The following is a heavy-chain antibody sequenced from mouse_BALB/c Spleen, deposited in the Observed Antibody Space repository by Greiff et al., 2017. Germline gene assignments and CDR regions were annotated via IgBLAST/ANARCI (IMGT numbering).Heavy chain of an antibody. CDR1: GFAFSSYD. V-gene: IGHV5-12-1*01. CDR2: ISSGGGST. Sequence: EVQRVESGGGLVKPGGSLKLSCAASGFAFSSYDMSWVRQTPEKRLEWVAYISSGGGSTYYPDTVKGRFTISRDNAKNTLYLQMSSLKSEDTAMYYCARQGITGWYFDVWGAGTTVTVSS. CDR3: ARQGITGWYFDV. J-gene: IGHJ1*01. D-gene: IGHD2-4*01.